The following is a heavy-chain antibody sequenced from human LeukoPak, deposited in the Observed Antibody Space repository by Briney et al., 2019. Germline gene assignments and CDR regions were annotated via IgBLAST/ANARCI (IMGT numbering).Heavy chain of an antibody. CDR1: GFIFSDHY. D-gene: IGHD1-26*01. CDR3: TVVGPTALFDY. V-gene: IGHV3-72*01. J-gene: IGHJ4*02. CDR2: IRNKANSYTT. Sequence: GGSLRLSCAASGFIFSDHYMDWVRQAPGKGLEWVGRIRNKANSYTTQYAASVKGRFTISRDDSKNSLYLQMNSLKTEDTAVYYCTVVGPTALFDYWGQGTLVTVSS.